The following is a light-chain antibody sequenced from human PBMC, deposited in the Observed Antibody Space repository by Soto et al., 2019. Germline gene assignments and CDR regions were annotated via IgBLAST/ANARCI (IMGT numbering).Light chain of an antibody. CDR2: DAS. V-gene: IGKV3-11*01. CDR1: QSVSTY. Sequence: EIMLTQSPDTLSLSPGNRATLSCRASQSVSTYLAWYQQKPGQPPRLLIYDASNRATGIPARFSGSGSGTDFTLTISSLEPGDFAVYYCQQRSNWPPTFGQGTKVEIK. J-gene: IGKJ1*01. CDR3: QQRSNWPPT.